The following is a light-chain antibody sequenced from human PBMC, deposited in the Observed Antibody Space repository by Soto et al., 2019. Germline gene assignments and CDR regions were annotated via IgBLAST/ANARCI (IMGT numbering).Light chain of an antibody. CDR2: DAS. Sequence: EIVMTQSPATLSVSPGERATLSCRASQSISRYLAWYQQKPGQAPRLLIYDASTRATDIPARFSGSGSGTEFTLTINSLQSEDVAVYSCHQYDNSPNTFGGGTKVDIK. V-gene: IGKV3-15*01. CDR3: HQYDNSPNT. CDR1: QSISRY. J-gene: IGKJ4*01.